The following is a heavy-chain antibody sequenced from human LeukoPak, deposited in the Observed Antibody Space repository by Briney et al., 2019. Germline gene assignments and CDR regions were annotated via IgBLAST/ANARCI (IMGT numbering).Heavy chain of an antibody. Sequence: GGSLRLSCAASGFTFSTYNMNWVRQAPGKGLEWVSHITSSSTNIYYADSVKGRFTISRDNSKNTLYLQMNSLRAEDTAVYYCAKTRPLDSSSWSHGDYWGQGTLVTVSS. CDR3: AKTRPLDSSSWSHGDY. J-gene: IGHJ4*02. CDR2: ITSSSTNI. CDR1: GFTFSTYN. D-gene: IGHD6-13*01. V-gene: IGHV3-48*01.